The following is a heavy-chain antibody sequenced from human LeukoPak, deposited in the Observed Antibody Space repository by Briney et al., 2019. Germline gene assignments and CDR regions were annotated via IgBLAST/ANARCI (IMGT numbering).Heavy chain of an antibody. CDR2: IYFSGST. V-gene: IGHV4-39*01. CDR3: ARQRADYYYYYMDV. CDR1: GGSISGTNSY. J-gene: IGHJ6*03. Sequence: SETLSLTCIVSGGSISGTNSYWAWIRQPAGKGLEWIVSIYFSGSTFYKSSLESRLNMSVDMSKNQFSLKVRSVTAADTAVYYCARQRADYYYYYMDVWGKGTTVTVSS.